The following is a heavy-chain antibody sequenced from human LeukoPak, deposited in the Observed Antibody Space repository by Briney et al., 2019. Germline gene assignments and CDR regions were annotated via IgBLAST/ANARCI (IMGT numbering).Heavy chain of an antibody. J-gene: IGHJ6*02. CDR2: TAHDGSNK. Sequence: GGSLRLSCAASGFTFSYYAMYWVRQAPGEGLEWVAATAHDGSNKNYADSVKGRFTIARDNSKNTLDLQMSSLRAEDTAVCYCVKSTGRFFYGADVWGRGTTVTVS. V-gene: IGHV3-30*04. CDR3: VKSTGRFFYGADV. D-gene: IGHD4/OR15-4a*01. CDR1: GFTFSYYA.